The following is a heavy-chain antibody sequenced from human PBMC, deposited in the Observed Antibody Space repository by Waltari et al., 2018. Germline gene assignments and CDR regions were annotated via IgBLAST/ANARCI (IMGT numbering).Heavy chain of an antibody. V-gene: IGHV3-33*01. D-gene: IGHD6-19*01. CDR1: GFTFSSYG. Sequence: QVQLVESGGGVVQPGRSLRLSCAASGFTFSSYGMHWVRTAPGKGLEWVAVIWYDGSNKYYADSVKGRFTISRDNSKNTLYLQMNSLRAEDTAVYYCARATYSSGRGDFDYWGQGTLVTVSS. CDR3: ARATYSSGRGDFDY. J-gene: IGHJ4*02. CDR2: IWYDGSNK.